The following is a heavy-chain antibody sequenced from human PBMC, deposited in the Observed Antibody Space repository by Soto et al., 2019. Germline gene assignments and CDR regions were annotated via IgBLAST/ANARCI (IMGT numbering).Heavy chain of an antibody. D-gene: IGHD3-3*01. CDR1: GFTLSSYS. J-gene: IGHJ4*02. V-gene: IGHV3-23*01. Sequence: PXGSLRLSSPASGFTLSSYSMSWVRQAPGKGLEWVSAISGSGGSTYYADSVKGRFTISRDNSKKTLYLQMNSLRAEDTAVYYCAKTFWNYWGQGTLVTVSS. CDR3: AKTFWNY. CDR2: ISGSGGST.